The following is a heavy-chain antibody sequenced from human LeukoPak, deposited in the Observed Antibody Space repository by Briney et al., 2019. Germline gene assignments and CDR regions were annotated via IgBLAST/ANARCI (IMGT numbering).Heavy chain of an antibody. CDR1: GGSISSYY. V-gene: IGHV4-59*08. J-gene: IGHJ6*02. D-gene: IGHD6-6*01. Sequence: SETLSLTCTVSGGSISSYYWSWIRQPPGKGLEWIGYIYYSGSTNYNPSLKSRVTISVDTSKNQFSLKLSSVTAADTAVYYCARLGAARTYYYYGMDVWGQGTTVTVSS. CDR3: ARLGAARTYYYYGMDV. CDR2: IYYSGST.